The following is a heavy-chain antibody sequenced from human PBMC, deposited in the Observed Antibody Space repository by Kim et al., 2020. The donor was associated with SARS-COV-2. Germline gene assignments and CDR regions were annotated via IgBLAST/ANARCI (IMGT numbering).Heavy chain of an antibody. D-gene: IGHD3-9*01. J-gene: IGHJ3*02. V-gene: IGHV4-59*08. Sequence: NPSLKSRVTISVDTSKNPFSLKLSSVTAADTAVYYCARQNDILTDDAFDIWGQGTMVTVSS. CDR3: ARQNDILTDDAFDI.